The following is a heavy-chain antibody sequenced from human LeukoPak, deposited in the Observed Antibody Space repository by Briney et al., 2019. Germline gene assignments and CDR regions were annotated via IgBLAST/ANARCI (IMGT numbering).Heavy chain of an antibody. V-gene: IGHV1-18*01. J-gene: IGHJ6*03. CDR1: GGTFSSYA. CDR2: ISAYDGDT. Sequence: ASVKVSCKASGGTFSSYAISWVRQAPGQGLEWMGWISAYDGDTNCAQKFQGRVTMTTDTSTSTAYMELRSLRSDDTAVYYCARMGYYYYMDVWGKGTTVTVSS. CDR3: ARMGYYYYMDV.